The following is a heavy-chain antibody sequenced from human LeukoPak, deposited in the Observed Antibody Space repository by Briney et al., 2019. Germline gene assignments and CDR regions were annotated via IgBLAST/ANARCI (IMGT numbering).Heavy chain of an antibody. CDR1: GGSISSGSYY. V-gene: IGHV4-61*02. D-gene: IGHD3-10*01. CDR2: IYTSGST. J-gene: IGHJ4*02. CDR3: ARRTLRGVIKY. Sequence: PSETLPLTCTVSGGSISSGSYYWSWIRQPVGKGLEWIGRIYTSGSTNYNPSLKSRVTISVDTSKNQFSLKLTSVTAADTAVYYCARRTLRGVIKYCGQGTLVTVSS.